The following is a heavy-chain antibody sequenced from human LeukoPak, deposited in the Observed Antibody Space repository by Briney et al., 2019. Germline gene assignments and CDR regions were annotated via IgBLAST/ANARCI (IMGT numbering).Heavy chain of an antibody. CDR3: AKEIRPNDH. CDR2: ISINADDT. CDR1: GFTFSSHA. Sequence: QSGGSLRLFCAASGFTFSSHAMTWVRQAPGKGLQWVSSISINADDTHYADSVKGRFTISRDNSKKTLFLQMNSLRVDDTAIYYCAKEIRPNDHWGQGTLVIVSS. V-gene: IGHV3-23*01. D-gene: IGHD3-16*01. J-gene: IGHJ4*02.